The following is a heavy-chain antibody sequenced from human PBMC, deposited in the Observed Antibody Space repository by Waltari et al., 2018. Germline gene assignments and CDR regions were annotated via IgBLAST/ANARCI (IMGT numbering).Heavy chain of an antibody. CDR1: GYTFTGYY. CDR2: IIPNRGGT. V-gene: IGHV1-2*06. Sequence: QVQLVQSGAEVKKPGASVKVSCKASGYTFTGYYMHWVRQAPGQGLEWMGRIIPNRGGTNYAQKFQGRVTMTRDTSISTAYMELSRLRSDDTAVYYCARGDMDQDAFDIWGQGTMVTVSS. D-gene: IGHD2-15*01. J-gene: IGHJ3*02. CDR3: ARGDMDQDAFDI.